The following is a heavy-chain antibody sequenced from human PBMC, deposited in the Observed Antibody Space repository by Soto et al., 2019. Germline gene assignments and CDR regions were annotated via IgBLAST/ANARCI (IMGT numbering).Heavy chain of an antibody. CDR3: VRDLQYLRVTGNWFDS. CDR2: ISGNNGAT. CDR1: GYTFANYG. J-gene: IGHJ5*01. V-gene: IGHV1-18*04. Sequence: QVHLMQYGNEVKKPGASVKVSFKASGYTFANYGISWVRQPPGQGLEWMGWISGNNGATNLAPKVHDRITMTLDTSTGVASLTLRRLRSADTAIYYCVRDLQYLRVTGNWFDSWGQGTLVTVSS. D-gene: IGHD2-2*02.